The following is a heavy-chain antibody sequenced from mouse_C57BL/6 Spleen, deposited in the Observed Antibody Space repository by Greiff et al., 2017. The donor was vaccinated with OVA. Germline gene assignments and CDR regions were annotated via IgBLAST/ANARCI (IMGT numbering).Heavy chain of an antibody. D-gene: IGHD2-2*01. CDR2: IWSGGST. V-gene: IGHV2-2*01. CDR1: GFSLTSYG. J-gene: IGHJ4*01. CDR3: ARIRDYGYDGGPHYYAMDY. Sequence: VQLQQSGPGLVQPSQSLSITCTVSGFSLTSYGVHWVRQSPGKGLEWLGVIWSGGSTDYNAAFISRLSIRKDNSKSQVFFKMNSLQADDTAIYYCARIRDYGYDGGPHYYAMDYWGQGTSVTVSS.